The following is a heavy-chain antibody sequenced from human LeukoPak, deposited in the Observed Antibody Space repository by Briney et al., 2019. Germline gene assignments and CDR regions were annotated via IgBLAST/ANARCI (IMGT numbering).Heavy chain of an antibody. J-gene: IGHJ4*02. Sequence: SETLSLTCTVSGGSISSYYWSWIRQPPGKGLEWIGYIYYSGSTNYNPSLKSRVTISVDTSKNQFSLKLSSVTAADTAVYYCASTSIDVVTTRAFDYWGQGTLVTVSS. D-gene: IGHD2-21*02. CDR3: ASTSIDVVTTRAFDY. CDR1: GGSISSYY. V-gene: IGHV4-59*01. CDR2: IYYSGST.